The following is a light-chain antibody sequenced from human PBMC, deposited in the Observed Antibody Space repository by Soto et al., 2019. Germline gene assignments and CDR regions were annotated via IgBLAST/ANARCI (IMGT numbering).Light chain of an antibody. V-gene: IGKV3-20*01. CDR3: QQHGGSPIT. CDR1: QKISSSY. CDR2: HAS. Sequence: EIVLTQSPGTLSLSPGYRATLSCGASQKISSSYLAWYQQKPAQAPRLLIYHASNRATGIPDRFSGSGSGTDFTLTISRLEPEDFAVYYCQQHGGSPITFGQGTRLEIK. J-gene: IGKJ5*01.